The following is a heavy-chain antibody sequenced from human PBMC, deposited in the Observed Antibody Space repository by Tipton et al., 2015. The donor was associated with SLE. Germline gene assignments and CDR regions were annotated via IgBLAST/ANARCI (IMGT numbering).Heavy chain of an antibody. CDR1: GFTFSSYW. CDR2: IKQDGSEK. J-gene: IGHJ3*02. V-gene: IGHV3-7*03. D-gene: IGHD3-22*01. CDR3: ASGNTMIVVVPGAFDI. Sequence: SLRLSCAASGFTFSSYWMSWVRQAPGKGLEWVVNIKQDGSEKYYVDSVKGRFTISRDNAKNSLYLQMNSLRAEDTAVYYCASGNTMIVVVPGAFDIWGQGTMVTVSS.